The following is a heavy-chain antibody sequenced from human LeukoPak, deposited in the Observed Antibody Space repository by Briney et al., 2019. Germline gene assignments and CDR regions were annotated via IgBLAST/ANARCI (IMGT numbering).Heavy chain of an antibody. CDR2: IKQEGSEK. D-gene: IGHD3-3*02. CDR1: GFTFSGYW. CDR3: ARDHLSRFDF. Sequence: PGGSLRLSCAASGFTFSGYWMTWVRQAPGKGLEWVANIKQEGSEKYYVDSVKGRFTISRDNAKNPLYLQMNSLRAEDTAVYYCARDHLSRFDFWGQGTLVTVSS. V-gene: IGHV3-7*01. J-gene: IGHJ4*02.